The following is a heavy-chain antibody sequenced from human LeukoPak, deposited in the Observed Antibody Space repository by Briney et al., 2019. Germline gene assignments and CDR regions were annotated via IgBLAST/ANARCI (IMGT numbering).Heavy chain of an antibody. J-gene: IGHJ4*02. CDR1: GGSISSSSYY. D-gene: IGHD7-27*01. Sequence: SETLSLTCTVSGGSISSSSYYWGWIRQPPGMGLEWIASVYYSGSTYNNPSLKSRVTISVDTSKNQFSLKLKSVTAADTAVYYCARALDTSPWGYFDYWGQGTLVTVSS. CDR3: ARALDTSPWGYFDY. V-gene: IGHV4-39*07. CDR2: VYYSGST.